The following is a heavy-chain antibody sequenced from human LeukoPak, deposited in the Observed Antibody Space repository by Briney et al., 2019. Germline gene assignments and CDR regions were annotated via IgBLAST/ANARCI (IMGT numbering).Heavy chain of an antibody. CDR1: GGSFSDYY. V-gene: IGHV4-34*01. CDR3: ARGRDAYKGGNY. J-gene: IGHJ4*02. CDR2: IHPSGST. D-gene: IGHD5-24*01. Sequence: SETLSLTCAVYGGSFSDYYWSWIRQPPGKGLEWIGEIHPSGSTNYNPSLKSRVTISLDTSKNQFSLKLSSVTAADTAVYYCARGRDAYKGGNYWGQGTLVTVSS.